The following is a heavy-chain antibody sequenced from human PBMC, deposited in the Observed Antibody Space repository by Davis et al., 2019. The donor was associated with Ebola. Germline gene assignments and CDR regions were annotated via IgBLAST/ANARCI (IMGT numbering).Heavy chain of an antibody. CDR3: ARDKDIVVVPAAKDGKNYYYGMDV. CDR1: GYTFTRYY. Sequence: ASVKVSCKASGYTFTRYYMHWVRQAPGQGLEWMGLINPSGGSTSYAQKFQGRVTMTRDTSTSTVYMELSSLRSEDTAVYYCARDKDIVVVPAAKDGKNYYYGMDVWGQGTTVTVSS. D-gene: IGHD2-2*01. J-gene: IGHJ6*02. V-gene: IGHV1-46*01. CDR2: INPSGGST.